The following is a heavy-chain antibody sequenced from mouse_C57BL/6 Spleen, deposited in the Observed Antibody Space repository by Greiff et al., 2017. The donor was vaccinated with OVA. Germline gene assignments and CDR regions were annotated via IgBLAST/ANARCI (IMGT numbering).Heavy chain of an antibody. CDR3: ARSMGYGSSYVLFAY. V-gene: IGHV1-53*01. CDR1: GYTFTSYW. J-gene: IGHJ3*01. D-gene: IGHD1-1*01. CDR2: INPSNGGT. Sequence: LQQPGTELVKPGASVKLSCKASGYTFTSYWMHWVKQRPGQGLEWIGNINPSNGGTNYNEKFKSKATLTVDKSSSTAYMQLSSLTSEDSAVYYCARSMGYGSSYVLFAYWGQGTLVTVSA.